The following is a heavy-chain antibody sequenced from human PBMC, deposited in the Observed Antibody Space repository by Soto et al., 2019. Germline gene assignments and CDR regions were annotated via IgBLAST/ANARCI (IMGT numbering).Heavy chain of an antibody. CDR3: TTDWNSPARARITIFGVVRDYVTDY. J-gene: IGHJ4*02. D-gene: IGHD3-3*01. V-gene: IGHV3-15*07. CDR1: GFTFSNAW. CDR2: IKSKTDGGTT. Sequence: GGSLRLSCAASGFTFSNAWMNWVRQAPGKGLEWVGRIKSKTDGGTTDYAAPVKGRFTISRDDSKNTLYLQMNSLKTEDTAVYYCTTDWNSPARARITIFGVVRDYVTDYWGQGTLVTVSS.